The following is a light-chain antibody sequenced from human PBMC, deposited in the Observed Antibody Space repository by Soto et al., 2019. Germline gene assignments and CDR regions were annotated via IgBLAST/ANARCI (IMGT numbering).Light chain of an antibody. CDR3: ASWDSYLSCVV. J-gene: IGLJ2*01. Sequence: QSLLTQAPSVSAAPGQKVTISCSGGSSNIGSNYISWYQQLPGTAPKLLIHDNNKRPSGIPDRFSGSKSGTSATLGITGLQTGDEGTYYCASWDSYLSCVVFGGGTKLTVL. CDR1: SSNIGSNY. CDR2: DNN. V-gene: IGLV1-51*01.